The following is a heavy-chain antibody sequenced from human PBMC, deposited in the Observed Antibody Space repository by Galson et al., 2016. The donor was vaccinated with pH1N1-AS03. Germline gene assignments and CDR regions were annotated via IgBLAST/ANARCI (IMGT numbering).Heavy chain of an antibody. CDR1: GYSISTGYY. CDR2: IYHTGTS. Sequence: TCDVSGYSISTGYYWGWIRQPPGKGLEWIGSIYHTGTSHYNPSVKSRVIISVDTSKNQFSLKLSSVSAADTAVYYCVRGGREIRSDAIFPGGADSWGQGTLVAVSS. J-gene: IGHJ4*02. D-gene: IGHD2-15*01. V-gene: IGHV4-38-2*01. CDR3: VRGGREIRSDAIFPGGADS.